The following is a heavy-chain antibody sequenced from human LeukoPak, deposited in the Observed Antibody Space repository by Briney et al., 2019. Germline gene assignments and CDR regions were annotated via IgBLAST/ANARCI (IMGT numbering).Heavy chain of an antibody. CDR1: GFTFSSYS. CDR2: ISSSSSYI. V-gene: IGHV3-21*01. J-gene: IGHJ5*02. D-gene: IGHD6-13*01. Sequence: GGSLRLSCAASGFTFSSYSMNWVRQAPGKGLEWVSSISSSSSYIYYADSVKGRFTISRDNAKNSLYLQMNSLRAEDTAVYYCARDLIAAAGFYWFDPWGQGTLVTVSS. CDR3: ARDLIAAAGFYWFDP.